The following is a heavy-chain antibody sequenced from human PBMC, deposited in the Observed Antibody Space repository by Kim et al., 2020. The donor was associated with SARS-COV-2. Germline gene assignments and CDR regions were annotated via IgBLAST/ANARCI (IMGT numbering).Heavy chain of an antibody. D-gene: IGHD3-22*01. CDR1: GYSFTSYW. CDR3: ASGTYYYDSSAPYFDY. CDR2: IYPGDSDT. V-gene: IGHV5-51*01. Sequence: GESLKISCKGSGYSFTSYWIGWVRQMPGKGLEWMGIIYPGDSDTRYSPSFQGQVTISADKSISTAYLQWSSLKASDTAMYYCASGTYYYDSSAPYFDYWGQGTLVTVSS. J-gene: IGHJ4*02.